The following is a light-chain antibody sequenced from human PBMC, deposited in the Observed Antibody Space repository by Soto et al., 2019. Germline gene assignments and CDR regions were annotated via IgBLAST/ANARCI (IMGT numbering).Light chain of an antibody. CDR1: QNVRYN. Sequence: EIVLTQSPATLSVSPGERATLSCRASQNVRYNLAWYQQKPGQAPRLLIYGASTRAIDIPPRFSGSGSGTAFTLTINSLQSEAFAVYYCHQYNSWFTFGQGTKLEIK. CDR2: GAS. J-gene: IGKJ2*01. V-gene: IGKV3-15*01. CDR3: HQYNSWFT.